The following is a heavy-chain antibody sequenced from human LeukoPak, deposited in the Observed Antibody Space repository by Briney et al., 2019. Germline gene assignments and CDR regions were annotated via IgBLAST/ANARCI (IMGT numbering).Heavy chain of an antibody. CDR2: IYHSGST. J-gene: IGHJ4*02. CDR1: GRSISSGYF. CDR3: ARQGDYDYVWGSYAIDY. Sequence: PSETLSLTCTVSGRSISSGYFWGWVRQPPGRGLEWIGTIYHSGSTYYNPSLKSRVTISVDTSKNQLSLKLSSVTAADTAVYYCARQGDYDYVWGSYAIDYWGQGTLVTVSS. D-gene: IGHD3-16*01. V-gene: IGHV4-38-2*02.